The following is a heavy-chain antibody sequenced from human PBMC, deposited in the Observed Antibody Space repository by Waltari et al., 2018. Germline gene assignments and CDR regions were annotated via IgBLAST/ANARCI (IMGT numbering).Heavy chain of an antibody. Sequence: QVQLVQSGAEVKKPGPSVKVSCKASGYTFTGYYMHWVRQDPGQGLEWMGGINPNSDGTNYAQKVQGRVTITRDTSISTAYMELSRLRSDDTAVYYCARDMDQLLFDYWGQGTLVTVSS. CDR2: INPNSDGT. CDR3: ARDMDQLLFDY. D-gene: IGHD2-2*01. CDR1: GYTFTGYY. V-gene: IGHV1-2*02. J-gene: IGHJ4*02.